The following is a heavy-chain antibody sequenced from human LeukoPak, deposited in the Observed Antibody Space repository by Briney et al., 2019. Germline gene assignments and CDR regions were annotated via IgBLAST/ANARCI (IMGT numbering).Heavy chain of an antibody. CDR3: SRGLDSRKLGY. CDR1: GASFSSGDQY. CDR2: IHPSGRL. Sequence: TLSLTRTVSGASFSSGDQYWNWIRQSPGKGLEWIGSIHPSGRLYNNPSLESRLTISIDTSKNQFSLNLNSVTAADAAVYFCSRGLDSRKLGYWGQGTLVTVSS. J-gene: IGHJ4*02. V-gene: IGHV4-31*03. D-gene: IGHD3-22*01.